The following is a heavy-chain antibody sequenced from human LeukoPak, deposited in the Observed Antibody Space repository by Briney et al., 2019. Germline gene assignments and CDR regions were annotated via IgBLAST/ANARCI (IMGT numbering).Heavy chain of an antibody. CDR1: GGTFSSYA. V-gene: IGHV1-69*13. CDR3: ARGHSSGWYNYFDY. Sequence: EASVKVSCKASGGTFSSYAISWVRQAPGQGLEWMGGITPIFGTANYAQKFQGRVTITADESTSTAYMELSSLRSEDTAVYYCARGHSSGWYNYFDYWGQGTLVTVSS. CDR2: ITPIFGTA. J-gene: IGHJ4*02. D-gene: IGHD6-19*01.